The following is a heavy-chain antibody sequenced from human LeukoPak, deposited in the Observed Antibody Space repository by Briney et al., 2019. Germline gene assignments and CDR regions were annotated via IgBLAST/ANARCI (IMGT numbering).Heavy chain of an antibody. J-gene: IGHJ4*02. CDR1: GGSISSYY. CDR3: ARSPVGVRNFDY. CDR2: IYYSGST. D-gene: IGHD3-10*01. V-gene: IGHV4-59*08. Sequence: PSETLSLTCTVSGGSISSYYWSWIRQPPGKGLEWIGYIYYSGSTNHNPSLKSRVTISVDTSKNQFSLKLSSVTAADTAVYYCARSPVGVRNFDYWGQGALVTVSS.